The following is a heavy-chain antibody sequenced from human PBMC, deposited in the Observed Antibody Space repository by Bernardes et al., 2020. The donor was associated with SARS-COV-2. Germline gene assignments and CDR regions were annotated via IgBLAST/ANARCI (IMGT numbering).Heavy chain of an antibody. CDR2: IKSKADGGITDVGTT. V-gene: IGHV3-15*01. J-gene: IGHJ4*02. CDR3: GGYCSGASCYGGDY. Sequence: GGSLRLSCAASGFTFSDAWMSWVRQAPGKGLEWVARIKSKADGGITDVGTTDHAAPVKGRFSISRDDSKNTLYLQMNSLKTEDTAIYYCGGYCSGASCYGGDYWGRGTLVTVSS. D-gene: IGHD2-2*01. CDR1: GFTFSDAW.